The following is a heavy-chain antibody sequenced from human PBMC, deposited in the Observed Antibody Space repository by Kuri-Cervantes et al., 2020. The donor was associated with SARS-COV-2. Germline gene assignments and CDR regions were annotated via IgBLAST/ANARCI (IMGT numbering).Heavy chain of an antibody. Sequence: SETLSLTCAVSGDSISSVDYSWSWIRQPPGKCLEWIGYIYRDGKTYYSPSLTSRVTISVDRSKNQFFLQLTSVTAADTAVYYCARLIHVAAVPDPWGQGTLVTVSS. V-gene: IGHV4-30-2*01. CDR3: ARLIHVAAVPDP. J-gene: IGHJ5*02. CDR2: IYRDGKT. CDR1: GDSISSVDYS. D-gene: IGHD2-21*02.